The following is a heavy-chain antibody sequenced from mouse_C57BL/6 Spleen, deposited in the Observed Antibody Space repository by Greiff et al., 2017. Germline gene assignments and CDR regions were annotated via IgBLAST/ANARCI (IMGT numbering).Heavy chain of an antibody. CDR1: GFSLTSYG. Sequence: QVQLKESGPGLVQPSQSLSITCTVSGFSLTSYGVHWVRQSPGKGLEWLGVIWSGGSTDYNAAFISRLSISKDNSKSQVFFKMNSLQADDTAIYYCARKGVYYGNSYAMDYWGQGTSVTVSS. J-gene: IGHJ4*01. D-gene: IGHD2-1*01. CDR3: ARKGVYYGNSYAMDY. CDR2: IWSGGST. V-gene: IGHV2-2*01.